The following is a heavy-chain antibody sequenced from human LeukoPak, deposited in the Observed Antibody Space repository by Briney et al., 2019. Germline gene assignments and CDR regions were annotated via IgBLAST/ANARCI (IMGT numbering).Heavy chain of an antibody. Sequence: GGSLRLSCAASGFTFSSYAMSWVRQAPGKGPEWVSAISGSGGSTYYADSVKGRFTISRDNSKNTLYLQMNSLRAEDTAVYYCAKAPDIVLMVYACDYWGQGTLVTVSS. CDR1: GFTFSSYA. V-gene: IGHV3-23*01. CDR2: ISGSGGST. CDR3: AKAPDIVLMVYACDY. D-gene: IGHD2-8*01. J-gene: IGHJ4*02.